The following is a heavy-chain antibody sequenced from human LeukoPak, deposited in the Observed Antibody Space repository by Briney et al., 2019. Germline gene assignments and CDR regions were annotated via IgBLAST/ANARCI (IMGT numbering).Heavy chain of an antibody. Sequence: GGSLRLSCAASGFTFSSYAMSWVRQAPGKGLEWVSDINGSGGSTYYADSVKGRFTISRDNAKNSLYLQMNSLRAEDTAVYYCARVLVVITNLYAFDIWGQGTMVTVSS. CDR3: ARVLVVITNLYAFDI. CDR2: INGSGGST. V-gene: IGHV3-23*01. CDR1: GFTFSSYA. J-gene: IGHJ3*02. D-gene: IGHD3-22*01.